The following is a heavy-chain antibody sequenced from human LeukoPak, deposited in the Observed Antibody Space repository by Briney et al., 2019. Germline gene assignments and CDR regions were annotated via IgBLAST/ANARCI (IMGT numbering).Heavy chain of an antibody. V-gene: IGHV4-34*01. D-gene: IGHD3-22*01. CDR1: GGSFSGYY. CDR2: INHSGST. J-gene: IGHJ4*02. CDR3: ARRAASGYYYIYFDY. Sequence: SETLSLTCAVYGGSFSGYYWSWIRQPPGKGLEWIGEINHSGSTNYNPSLKSRVTISVDTSKNQFSLKLSSVTAADTAVYYCARRAASGYYYIYFDYWGQGTLVTVPS.